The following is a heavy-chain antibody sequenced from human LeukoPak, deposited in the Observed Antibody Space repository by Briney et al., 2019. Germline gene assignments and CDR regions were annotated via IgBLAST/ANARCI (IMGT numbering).Heavy chain of an antibody. Sequence: SETLSLTCTVSGGSISSYYWSWIRQPPGKGLEWIGYIYYSGSTNYNPSLKSRVTISVDTSKNQFSLKLSSVTAADTAVYYCARSSSWPRYYYYYMDVWGKETTVTVSS. CDR1: GGSISSYY. CDR2: IYYSGST. J-gene: IGHJ6*03. D-gene: IGHD6-13*01. CDR3: ARSSSWPRYYYYYMDV. V-gene: IGHV4-59*01.